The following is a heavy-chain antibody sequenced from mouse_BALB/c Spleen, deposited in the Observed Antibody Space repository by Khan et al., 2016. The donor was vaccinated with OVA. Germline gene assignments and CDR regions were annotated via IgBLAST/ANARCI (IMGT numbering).Heavy chain of an antibody. CDR2: IWGGGST. CDR1: GFSLTDHG. J-gene: IGHJ4*01. Sequence: QVQLRQSGPGLVAPSQSLSITCTVSGFSLTDHGVSWIRQPPGKGLEWLGVIWGGGSTYYNSVLKSRLNISKDNSKTQVFLKMNSLQTDDTAMYYCAKQIWSPYYGRDYWGQGTSVTVSS. D-gene: IGHD1-1*02. CDR3: AKQIWSPYYGRDY. V-gene: IGHV2-6-5*01.